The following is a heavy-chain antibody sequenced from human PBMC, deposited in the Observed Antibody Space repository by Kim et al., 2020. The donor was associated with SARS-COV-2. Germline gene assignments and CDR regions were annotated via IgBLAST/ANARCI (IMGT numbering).Heavy chain of an antibody. CDR3: ASIPYYYGSGSYYNDYYFDY. J-gene: IGHJ4*02. Sequence: GGSLRLSCAASGFTFSSYEMNWVRQAPGKGLEWVSYISSSGSTIYYADSVKGRFTISRDNAKNSLYLQMNSLRAEDTAVYYCASIPYYYGSGSYYNDYYFDYWGQGTLVTVSS. V-gene: IGHV3-48*03. D-gene: IGHD3-10*01. CDR2: ISSSGSTI. CDR1: GFTFSSYE.